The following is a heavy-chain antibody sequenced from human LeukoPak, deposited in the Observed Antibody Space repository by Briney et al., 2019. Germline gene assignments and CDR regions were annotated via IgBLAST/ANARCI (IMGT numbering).Heavy chain of an antibody. J-gene: IGHJ4*02. CDR2: IKQDGSEK. Sequence: GGSLRLSCAASGFTFSSYAMSWVRQAPGKGLEWVANIKQDGSEKYYVDSVKGRFTISRDNAKNSLYLQMNSLRAEDTAVYYCARGEMRYYDFWSGYSYYFDYWGQGTLVTVSS. V-gene: IGHV3-7*04. CDR3: ARGEMRYYDFWSGYSYYFDY. CDR1: GFTFSSYA. D-gene: IGHD3-3*01.